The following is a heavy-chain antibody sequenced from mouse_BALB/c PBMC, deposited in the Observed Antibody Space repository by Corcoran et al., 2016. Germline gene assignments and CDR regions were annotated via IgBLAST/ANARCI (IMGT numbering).Heavy chain of an antibody. CDR2: INTYTGEQ. CDR1: GYTFTNYG. CDR3: AREPYAMDY. V-gene: IGHV9-3-1*01. J-gene: IGHJ4*01. Sequence: QIQLVQSGPELKKPGETVKISCKASGYTFTNYGMNWVKQAPGKGLKWMGWINTYTGEQTYADDFKGRFAFALDTSASTAYLQINNLKNEDTATYFCAREPYAMDYWGQGTSVTVSS.